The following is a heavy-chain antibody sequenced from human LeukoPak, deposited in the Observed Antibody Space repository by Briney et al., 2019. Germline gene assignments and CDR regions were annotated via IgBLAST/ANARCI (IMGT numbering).Heavy chain of an antibody. J-gene: IGHJ4*02. V-gene: IGHV3-21*01. CDR1: GFTFSSYS. CDR3: ARDPALSLGYCSSTSCYMDY. D-gene: IGHD2-2*02. CDR2: ISSSSSYI. Sequence: GGSLRLSCAASGFTFSSYSMNWVRQAPGKGLEWVSSISSSSSYINYADSVKGRFTISRDNAKNSLYLQMNSLRAEDTAVYYCARDPALSLGYCSSTSCYMDYWGQGTLVTVSS.